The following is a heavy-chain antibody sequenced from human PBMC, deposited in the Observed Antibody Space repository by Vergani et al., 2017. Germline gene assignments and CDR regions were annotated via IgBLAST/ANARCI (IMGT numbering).Heavy chain of an antibody. V-gene: IGHV3-11*04. CDR2: ISSSGSSI. D-gene: IGHD2-2*01. Sequence: QVQVVESGGGLVKFGGSLRLSCAASGFSFSDYYMSWIRQAPGKGLEWLSYISSSGSSIDYADSVKGRFTVSRDNAKNSLYLQMNSLRGEDTAVYYCARVVRSIAHNTPSAPCEYWGQGTLVTVSS. J-gene: IGHJ4*02. CDR3: ARVVRSIAHNTPSAPCEY. CDR1: GFSFSDYY.